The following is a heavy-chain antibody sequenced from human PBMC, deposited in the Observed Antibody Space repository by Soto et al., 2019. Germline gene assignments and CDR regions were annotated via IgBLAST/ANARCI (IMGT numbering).Heavy chain of an antibody. V-gene: IGHV3-48*01. CDR3: ARDLTSYGPFDY. D-gene: IGHD5-18*01. Sequence: EVPLVESGGGLVQPGGSLRLSCAASGFTFSSYSMNWVRQAPGKGLEWVSYISSSSSTIYYADSVKGRFTISRDNAKNSLYLQMNSLRAEDTAVYYCARDLTSYGPFDYWGQEPWSPSPQ. CDR1: GFTFSSYS. CDR2: ISSSSSTI. J-gene: IGHJ4*01.